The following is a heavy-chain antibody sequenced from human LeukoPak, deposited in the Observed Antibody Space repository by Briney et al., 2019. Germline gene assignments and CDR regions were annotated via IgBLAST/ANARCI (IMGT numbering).Heavy chain of an antibody. Sequence: GGSLRLSCAASGFTFSNYWIHWVRHAPGKGLVWVSRLSSDGSSTIYADSVKGRFTVSRDNAKNTLYLQMNSLRAEDTAVYYCARGRYNWRGEGENWFDPWGQGTLVTVSS. CDR3: ARGRYNWRGEGENWFDP. V-gene: IGHV3-74*01. CDR1: GFTFSNYW. D-gene: IGHD1-20*01. J-gene: IGHJ5*02. CDR2: LSSDGSST.